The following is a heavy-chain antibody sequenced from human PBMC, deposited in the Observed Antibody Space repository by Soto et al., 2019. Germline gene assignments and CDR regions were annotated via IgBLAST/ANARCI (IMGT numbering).Heavy chain of an antibody. CDR2: ISSSGSTI. CDR1: GFTFSSYE. Sequence: GGSLRLSCAASGFTFSSYEMNWVRQAPGKGLEWVSYISSSGSTIYYADSVKGRFTISRDNAKNSLYLQMNSLRAEDTAVYYCXIGWGYCGGDCYSGFDYWGQGTLVTVSS. D-gene: IGHD2-21*02. J-gene: IGHJ4*02. CDR3: XIGWGYCGGDCYSGFDY. V-gene: IGHV3-48*03.